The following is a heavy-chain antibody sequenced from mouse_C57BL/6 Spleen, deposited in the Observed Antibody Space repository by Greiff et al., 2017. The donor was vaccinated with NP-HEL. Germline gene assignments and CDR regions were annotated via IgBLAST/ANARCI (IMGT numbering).Heavy chain of an antibody. CDR3: AREGFRRGHYYAMDY. V-gene: IGHV5-4*01. CDR1: GFTFSSYA. J-gene: IGHJ4*01. CDR2: ISDGGSYT. Sequence: EVKVVDSGGGLVKPGGSLKLSCAASGFTFSSYAMSWVRQTPEKRLEWVATISDGGSYTYYPDNVKGRFTISRDNAKNNLYLQMSHLKSEDTAMYYCAREGFRRGHYYAMDYWGQGTSVTVSS.